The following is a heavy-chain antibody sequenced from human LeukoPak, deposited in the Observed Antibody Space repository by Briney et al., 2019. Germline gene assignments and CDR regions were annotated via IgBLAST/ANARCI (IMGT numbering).Heavy chain of an antibody. V-gene: IGHV3-23*01. J-gene: IGHJ4*02. CDR2: ISGSGGST. Sequence: GGSLRLSCAASGFTFSSYAMSWVHQAPGKGLEWVSAISGSGGSTYYADSVKGRFTISRDNSKNTLYLQMNSLRAEDTAVYYCANHLLAVAGTGDLDYWGQGTLVTVSS. CDR3: ANHLLAVAGTGDLDY. D-gene: IGHD6-19*01. CDR1: GFTFSSYA.